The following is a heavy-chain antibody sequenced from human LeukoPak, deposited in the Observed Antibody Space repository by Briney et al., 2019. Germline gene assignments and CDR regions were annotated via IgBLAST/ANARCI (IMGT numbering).Heavy chain of an antibody. CDR1: GFNFSDSR. Sequence: PGGSLRLSCAPSGFNFSDSRMTWVRQAPGKGLQWVANINREGTEKHFLDSVEGRFTISRDNAKKSLYLLMTSLRPQDTAVYFCVRGDWYFESWGQGTLVTVSS. J-gene: IGHJ4*02. D-gene: IGHD2-21*01. CDR2: INREGTEK. CDR3: VRGDWYFES. V-gene: IGHV3-7*04.